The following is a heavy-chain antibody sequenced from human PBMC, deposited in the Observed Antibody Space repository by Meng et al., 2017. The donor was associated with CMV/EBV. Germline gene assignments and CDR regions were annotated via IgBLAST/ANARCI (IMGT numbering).Heavy chain of an antibody. Sequence: GGSLRLSCAASGFTFDDYAMHWVRQAPGKGLEWVSGISWNSGSIGYADSVKGRFTISRDNAKNSLYLQKNSLRAEDTALYYCAKDANDFWSGPRYYYGMDVWGQGTTVTVSS. CDR1: GFTFDDYA. CDR3: AKDANDFWSGPRYYYGMDV. J-gene: IGHJ6*02. V-gene: IGHV3-9*01. CDR2: ISWNSGSI. D-gene: IGHD3-3*01.